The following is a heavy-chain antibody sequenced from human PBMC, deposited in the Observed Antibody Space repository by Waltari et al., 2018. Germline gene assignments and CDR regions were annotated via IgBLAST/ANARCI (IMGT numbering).Heavy chain of an antibody. Sequence: EVQLVESGGGLVQPGGSLRLSCAASGFTFSSYSMNGVRQAPGKGLEWISYIRSSRDTIYYAYSVKGRFTISRDNAKNSLYLQMNSLRVEDTAVYYCARGEYSLTYWGQGTLVTVPS. D-gene: IGHD6-6*01. CDR2: IRSSRDTI. CDR3: ARGEYSLTY. J-gene: IGHJ4*02. CDR1: GFTFSSYS. V-gene: IGHV3-48*04.